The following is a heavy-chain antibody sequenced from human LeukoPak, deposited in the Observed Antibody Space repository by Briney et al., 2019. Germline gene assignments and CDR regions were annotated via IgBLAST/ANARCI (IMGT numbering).Heavy chain of an antibody. V-gene: IGHV4-4*07. CDR2: IFASGST. CDR3: AREENFCSSTSCYTWFDP. D-gene: IGHD2-2*02. CDR1: GRSISSYY. Sequence: SETLSLTCTVSGRSISSYYGSWIRQPAGRGVEWIGRIFASGSTNYNPSLKSRVTMSVHTSKNQFSLKLSSVTAADTAVYYCAREENFCSSTSCYTWFDPWGQGTLVTVSS. J-gene: IGHJ5*02.